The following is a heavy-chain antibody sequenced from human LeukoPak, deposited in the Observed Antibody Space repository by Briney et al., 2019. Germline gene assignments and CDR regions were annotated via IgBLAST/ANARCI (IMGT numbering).Heavy chain of an antibody. CDR3: ARRDSSSWYGPYYYGMDV. CDR2: IIPIFGTA. CDR1: GGTFSSYA. V-gene: IGHV1-69*13. Sequence: ASVKVSCKASGGTFSSYAISWVRQAPGQGLEWMGGIIPIFGTANYAQKFQGRVTITADESTSTAYMELSSLRSEDTAVYYCARRDSSSWYGPYYYGMDVWGQGTTVTVSS. D-gene: IGHD6-13*01. J-gene: IGHJ6*02.